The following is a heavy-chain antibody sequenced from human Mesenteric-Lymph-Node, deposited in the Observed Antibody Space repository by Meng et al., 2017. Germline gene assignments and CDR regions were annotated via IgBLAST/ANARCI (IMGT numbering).Heavy chain of an antibody. CDR2: ILYDGSTT. D-gene: IGHD5-24*01. CDR1: GGSISSSNG. V-gene: IGHV3-33*08. CDR3: ARSRDGYYHGLH. J-gene: IGHJ4*02. Sequence: QVQLQESGPGRLKPSGTLSLTYAVSGGSISSSNGMRLGRQAPGRGLEWVAVILYDGSTTHYADTAKDRFTISRDNSKNTLYLQMNSLRVEDTATYYCARSRDGYYHGLHWGQGTLVTVSS.